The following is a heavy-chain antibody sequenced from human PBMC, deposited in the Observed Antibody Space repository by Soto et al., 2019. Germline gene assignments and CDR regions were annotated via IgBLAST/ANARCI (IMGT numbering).Heavy chain of an antibody. Sequence: XGSLRLSCAASGFIFSSYGMYWIRQAPGKGLEWVAGISHDGSNKYYGDSVKGRCTISRDNSKNTLFLQIDSLRAEDTAVYYCAKLIGGVKAIGGTGNWLDPWGQGTLVTVSS. CDR2: ISHDGSNK. J-gene: IGHJ5*02. CDR1: GFIFSSYG. D-gene: IGHD3-3*01. V-gene: IGHV3-30*18. CDR3: AKLIGGVKAIGGTGNWLDP.